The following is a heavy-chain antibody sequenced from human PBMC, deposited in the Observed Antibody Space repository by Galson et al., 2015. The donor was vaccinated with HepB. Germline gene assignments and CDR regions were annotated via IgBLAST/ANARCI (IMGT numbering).Heavy chain of an antibody. CDR1: GYTFTSYA. Sequence: SCKASGYTFTSYAMNWVRQAPGQGLEWMGWINTNTGNPTYAQGFTGRFVFSLDTSVSTAYLQISSLKAEDTAVYYCARSLVVVAATPPYYYYYGMDVWGQGTTVTVSS. V-gene: IGHV7-4-1*02. CDR3: ARSLVVVAATPPYYYYYGMDV. CDR2: INTNTGNP. D-gene: IGHD2-15*01. J-gene: IGHJ6*02.